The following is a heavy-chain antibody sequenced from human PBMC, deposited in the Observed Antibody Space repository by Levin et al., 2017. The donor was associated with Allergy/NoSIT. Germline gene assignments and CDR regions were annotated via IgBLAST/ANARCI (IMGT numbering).Heavy chain of an antibody. CDR2: IKQDGSEK. Sequence: GGSLRLSCAASGFTFSSYWMSWVRQAPGKGLEWVANIKQDGSEKYYVDSVKGRFTISRDNAKNSLYLQMNSLRAEDTAVYYCARVEGQWLDTYNWFDPWGQGTLVTVSS. D-gene: IGHD6-19*01. CDR1: GFTFSSYW. CDR3: ARVEGQWLDTYNWFDP. J-gene: IGHJ5*02. V-gene: IGHV3-7*01.